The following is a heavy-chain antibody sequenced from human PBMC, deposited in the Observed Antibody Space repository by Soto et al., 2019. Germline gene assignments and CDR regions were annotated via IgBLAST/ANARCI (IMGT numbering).Heavy chain of an antibody. V-gene: IGHV1-18*01. D-gene: IGHD2-8*01. CDR3: AKNGQPPYYYYGMDV. CDR1: GYTFTRYG. Sequence: ASVKVSCKASGYTFTRYGISWVRQAPGQGLEWMGWISGYNGDTKYAQKFQGRVTMTIDTSTTTAYMELRSLTSDDSAVYYCAKNGQPPYYYYGMDVWGQGTTVTVSS. CDR2: ISGYNGDT. J-gene: IGHJ6*02.